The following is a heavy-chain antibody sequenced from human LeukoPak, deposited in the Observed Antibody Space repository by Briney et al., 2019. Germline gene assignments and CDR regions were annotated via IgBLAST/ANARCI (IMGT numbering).Heavy chain of an antibody. V-gene: IGHV3-30*03. D-gene: IGHD3-22*01. CDR3: ATEGRYYDSSGYNDY. J-gene: IGHJ4*02. CDR1: GFTFSSYG. Sequence: GGSLRLSCEASGFTFSSYGIHWVRQAPDKGLEWVAAVSYDGSDKYYADSVKGRFTISRDNSKNTLYLQMNSLRAEDTAVYYCATEGRYYDSSGYNDYWGQGTLVTVSS. CDR2: VSYDGSDK.